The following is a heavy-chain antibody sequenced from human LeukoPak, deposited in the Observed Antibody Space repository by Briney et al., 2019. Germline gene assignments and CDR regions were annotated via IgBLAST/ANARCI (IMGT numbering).Heavy chain of an antibody. V-gene: IGHV3-7*01. CDR3: ARRGGSSSRRSPIDY. CDR1: GFTFSDYW. D-gene: IGHD6-6*01. J-gene: IGHJ4*02. Sequence: GGSLRLSCTASGFTFSDYWMTWVRQAPGKGPEWVANIRQDGSQRYYVDSVRGRFAISRDNAKNSLFLQMNGLRAEDTAVYYCARRGGSSSRRSPIDYWGQGTLVTVSS. CDR2: IRQDGSQR.